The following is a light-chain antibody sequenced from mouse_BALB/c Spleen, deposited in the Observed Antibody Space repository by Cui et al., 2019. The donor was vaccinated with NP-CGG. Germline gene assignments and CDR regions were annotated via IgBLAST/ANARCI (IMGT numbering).Light chain of an antibody. CDR2: GTN. J-gene: IGLJ1*01. CDR1: TGAVTTSNY. CDR3: ALWYSNHWV. Sequence: HAVVTQASAHSTSPGETVTRTCRSSTGAVTTSNYANWVQEKPDHLFTGLIGGTNNRAPGVPARFSGSLIGDKAALTITGAQTEDEAIYFCALWYSNHWVFGGGTKLTVL. V-gene: IGLV1*01.